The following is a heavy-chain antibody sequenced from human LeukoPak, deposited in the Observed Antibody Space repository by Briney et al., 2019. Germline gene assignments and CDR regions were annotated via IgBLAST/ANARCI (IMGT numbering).Heavy chain of an antibody. CDR2: ISGRGDTT. J-gene: IGHJ4*02. CDR3: AKCNSVVVVAATDY. V-gene: IGHV3-23*01. Sequence: PGGSLRLSCAASGFTFSSYAMSWVRQAPGKGLEWVSGISGRGDTTYYADSVKGRFTISRDNSKNTLYLQMNSLRAEDTAIYYCAKCNSVVVVAATDYWGQGTLVTVSS. D-gene: IGHD2-15*01. CDR1: GFTFSSYA.